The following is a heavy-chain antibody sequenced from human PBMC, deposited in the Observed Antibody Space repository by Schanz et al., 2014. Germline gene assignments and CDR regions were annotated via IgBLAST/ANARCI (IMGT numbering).Heavy chain of an antibody. Sequence: EVQLLESGGGLVQPGGSLRLSCEASGFNVGNHYMSWVRQPPGKGLECISIIYSRGGTFHADSVKGRFTISRDKSKNTLYLEMNSLRAEDTAVYYCASRSVYAPTWGQGILVTVSS. J-gene: IGHJ5*02. D-gene: IGHD2-8*01. CDR1: GFNVGNHY. CDR3: ASRSVYAPT. V-gene: IGHV3-66*01. CDR2: IYSRGGT.